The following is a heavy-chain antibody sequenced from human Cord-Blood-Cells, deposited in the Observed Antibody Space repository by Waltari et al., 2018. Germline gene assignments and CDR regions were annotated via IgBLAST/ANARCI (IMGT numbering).Heavy chain of an antibody. V-gene: IGHV4-31*03. CDR1: GGYISSGGYY. CDR3: ARAYSSSSGVEIDY. D-gene: IGHD6-6*01. Sequence: VQLKESGPGLVKPSQTLSLPCTVSGGYISSGGYYWSWIRQHPGKGLEWIGYIYYSGSTYYNPSLKSRVTISVDTSKNQFSLKLSSVTAADTAVYYCARAYSSSSGVEIDYWGQGTLVTVSS. CDR2: IYYSGST. J-gene: IGHJ4*02.